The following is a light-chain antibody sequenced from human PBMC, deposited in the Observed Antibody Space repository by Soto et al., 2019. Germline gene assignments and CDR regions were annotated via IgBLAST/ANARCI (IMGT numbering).Light chain of an antibody. CDR1: QSVSSN. Sequence: ELVMTQSPVTLSVSPGEGATLSCRASQSVSSNLAWYQQKPGQPPRLLIYGASTRATGIPARFSGSGSGTEFTLTISSLQSEDFAVYFCQQYKNWPPGFGQGTKVEIK. CDR3: QQYKNWPPG. V-gene: IGKV3-15*01. CDR2: GAS. J-gene: IGKJ1*01.